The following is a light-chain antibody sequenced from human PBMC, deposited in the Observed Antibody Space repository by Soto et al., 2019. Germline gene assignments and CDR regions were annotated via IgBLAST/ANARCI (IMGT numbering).Light chain of an antibody. Sequence: DIQMTQSPSTLSASVGDRVTITCRASQSISSWLAWYQQKPGKAPKLLIYDASSLESGVPSRFSGSGSGTEFTLAISSLQADDFATCYCQQYNSYWTFGQGTKVEIK. V-gene: IGKV1-5*01. J-gene: IGKJ1*01. CDR1: QSISSW. CDR2: DAS. CDR3: QQYNSYWT.